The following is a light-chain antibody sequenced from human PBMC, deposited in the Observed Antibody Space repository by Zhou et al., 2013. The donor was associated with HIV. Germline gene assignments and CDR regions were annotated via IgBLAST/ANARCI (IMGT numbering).Light chain of an antibody. V-gene: IGKV1-8*01. CDR1: QGISTY. CDR3: LQDYNYPWT. J-gene: IGKJ1*01. Sequence: IRMTQSPSSLFASTGDKITITCRASQGISTYVAWYQQKPGKAPNLLIYAASTLQGGVPSRFSGSGSGTHFTLTISSLQPEDVATYYCLQDYNYPWTFGQGTKVE. CDR2: AAS.